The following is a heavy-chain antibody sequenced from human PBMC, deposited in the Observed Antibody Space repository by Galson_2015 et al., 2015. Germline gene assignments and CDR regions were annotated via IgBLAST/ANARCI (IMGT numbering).Heavy chain of an antibody. J-gene: IGHJ6*03. Sequence: SVKVSCKASGGTFSSYAISWVRQAPGQGLEWMGGIIPIFGTANYAQKFQGRVTITADESTSTAYMELSSLRSEDTAVYYCARVLPRIAAAGTGSHYYYYYYMDVWGKGTTVTVSS. D-gene: IGHD6-13*01. V-gene: IGHV1-69*13. CDR2: IIPIFGTA. CDR3: ARVLPRIAAAGTGSHYYYYYYMDV. CDR1: GGTFSSYA.